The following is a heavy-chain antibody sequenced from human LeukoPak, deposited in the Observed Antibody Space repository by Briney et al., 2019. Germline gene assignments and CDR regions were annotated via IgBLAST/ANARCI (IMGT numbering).Heavy chain of an antibody. Sequence: AGGSLRLSCAASGFTFHDYAMHWVRQVPGEGLEWVSLISGHGDSTYYADSVKGRFTISRDNSKDSLYLQMNSLKTEDTAFYYCAKDGYGNYDYWGQGTLVTVSS. D-gene: IGHD4-11*01. J-gene: IGHJ4*02. CDR3: AKDGYGNYDY. V-gene: IGHV3-43*02. CDR1: GFTFHDYA. CDR2: ISGHGDST.